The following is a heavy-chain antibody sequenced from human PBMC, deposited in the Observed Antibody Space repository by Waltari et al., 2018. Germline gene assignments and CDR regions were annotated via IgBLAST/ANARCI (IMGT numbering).Heavy chain of an antibody. CDR1: GGSFSGYY. V-gene: IGHV4-34*01. J-gene: IGHJ4*02. CDR2: INHSGST. D-gene: IGHD2-2*03. CDR3: ARMRRVDIVVVPAAMPSEIDY. Sequence: QVQLQQWGAGLLKPSETLSLTCAVYGGSFSGYYWSWIRQPPGKGLEWIGEINHSGSTNYTPSLKSRVTISVDTSKNQFSLKLSSVTAADTAVYYCARMRRVDIVVVPAAMPSEIDYWGQGTLVTVSS.